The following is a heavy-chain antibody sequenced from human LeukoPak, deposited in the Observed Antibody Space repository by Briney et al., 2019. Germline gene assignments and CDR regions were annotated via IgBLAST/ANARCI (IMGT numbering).Heavy chain of an antibody. D-gene: IGHD6-13*01. V-gene: IGHV4-30-2*01. J-gene: IGHJ4*02. CDR1: GGSISSGGYS. CDR2: IYHSGST. Sequence: SETLSLTCAVSGGSISSGGYSWSWIQQPPGKGLEWIGYIYHSGSTYYNPSLKSRVTISVDRSKNQFSLKLSSVTAADTAVYYCARARRSSWYGGGLFDYWGQGTLVTVSS. CDR3: ARARRSSWYGGGLFDY.